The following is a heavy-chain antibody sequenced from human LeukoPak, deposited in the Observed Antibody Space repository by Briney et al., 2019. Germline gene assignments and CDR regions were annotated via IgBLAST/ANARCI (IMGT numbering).Heavy chain of an antibody. J-gene: IGHJ6*02. D-gene: IGHD2-2*02. V-gene: IGHV3-21*04. CDR1: GFTFSSYS. CDR3: AKGASVCSSTSCYIGYYYYGMDV. CDR2: ISSSSSYI. Sequence: GGSLRLSCAASGFTFSSYSMNWVRQAPGKGLEWVSSISSSSSYIYYSDSVKGRFTISRDNAKNSLYLQMNSLRAEDTALYYCAKGASVCSSTSCYIGYYYYGMDVWGQGTTVTVSS.